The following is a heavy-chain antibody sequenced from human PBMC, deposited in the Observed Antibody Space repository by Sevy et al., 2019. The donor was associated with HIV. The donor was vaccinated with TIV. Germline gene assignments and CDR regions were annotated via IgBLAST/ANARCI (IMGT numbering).Heavy chain of an antibody. CDR1: GFTFSSYE. CDR3: AGEGRGGFHTSLDY. CDR2: ISSSGSIT. Sequence: GGSLRLSCAASGFTFSSYEMNWVRQAPGKGLEWVASISSSGSITYYADSWKGRFTISRDNAKNSLFLQMKTLRAEDTSIDYCAGEGRGGFHTSLDYWGQGTLVTVSS. V-gene: IGHV3-48*03. D-gene: IGHD2-15*01. J-gene: IGHJ4*02.